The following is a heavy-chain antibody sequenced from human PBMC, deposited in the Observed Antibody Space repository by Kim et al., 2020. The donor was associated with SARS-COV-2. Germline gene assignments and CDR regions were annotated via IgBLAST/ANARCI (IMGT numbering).Heavy chain of an antibody. Sequence: SETLSLTCVVSGGALSSSSCWSWVRQPPGKGLEWIGEIDHSGTTTYNPSLKSRVTISADESKTHFSLRLKSVMAADTAVYFCARGVSSAWTLRPWFDPWGQGTLVTVSS. CDR2: IDHSGTT. D-gene: IGHD3-22*01. J-gene: IGHJ5*02. V-gene: IGHV4-4*02. CDR1: GGALSSSSC. CDR3: ARGVSSAWTLRPWFDP.